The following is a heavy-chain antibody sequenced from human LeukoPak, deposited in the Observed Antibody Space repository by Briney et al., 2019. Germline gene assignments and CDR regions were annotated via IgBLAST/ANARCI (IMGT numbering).Heavy chain of an antibody. V-gene: IGHV3-23*01. CDR2: ISGSGVRT. D-gene: IGHD2-2*01. Sequence: PGGSLRLSCAASGFTFSNFDMNWVRQAPGKGLEWVSGISGSGVRTYSSDSMQGRFTISRDNSKNTLYLQMNSLRAEDTAVYFCAKDRTYCSSSNCYGTYYFDSWGQGTLVTVSS. J-gene: IGHJ4*02. CDR1: GFTFSNFD. CDR3: AKDRTYCSSSNCYGTYYFDS.